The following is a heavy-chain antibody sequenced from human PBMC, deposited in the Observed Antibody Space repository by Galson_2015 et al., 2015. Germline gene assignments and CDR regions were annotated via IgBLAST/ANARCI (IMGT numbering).Heavy chain of an antibody. CDR2: IFNNGKI. V-gene: IGHV3-53*01. D-gene: IGHD4-17*01. J-gene: IGHJ4*02. Sequence: SLRLSCAASGFTVSTSYMGWARQAPGKGLEWVSVIFNNGKIYYTDSGRGRLTVSRDSSKDMLSLQRSTLRAEDTAVYYCASGFMTTMTTVYYWGQGALVTVSS. CDR1: GFTVSTSY. CDR3: ASGFMTTMTTVYY.